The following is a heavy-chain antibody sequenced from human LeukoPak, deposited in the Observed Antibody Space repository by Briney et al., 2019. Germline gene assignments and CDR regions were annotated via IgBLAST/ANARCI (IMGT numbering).Heavy chain of an antibody. CDR3: VRDRGTYRPIDY. Sequence: GGSLRLPCAASAFSLSAYNMNWVRQAPGKGLEWVSSISYTGTYIYYADSVKGRFTISRDNAQNSLYLQMNSLRAEDTAIYYCVRDRGTYRPIDYWGQGTLVTVSS. V-gene: IGHV3-21*04. CDR1: AFSLSAYN. J-gene: IGHJ4*02. CDR2: ISYTGTYI. D-gene: IGHD1-26*01.